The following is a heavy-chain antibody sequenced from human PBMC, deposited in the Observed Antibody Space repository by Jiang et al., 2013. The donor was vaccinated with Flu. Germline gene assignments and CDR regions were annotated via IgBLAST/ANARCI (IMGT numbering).Heavy chain of an antibody. CDR2: INTNTGNP. V-gene: IGHV7-4-1*02. CDR3: ARGHPGQYYYGSGSYGDYYYYGMDV. Sequence: QSGSELKKPGASVKVSCKASGYTFTSYAMNWVRQAPGQGLEWMGWINTNTGNPTYAQGFTGRFVFSLDTSVSTAYLQISSLKAEDTAVYYCARGHPGQYYYGSGSYGDYYYYGMDVWGQGTTVTVSS. J-gene: IGHJ6*02. CDR1: GYTFTSYA. D-gene: IGHD3-10*01.